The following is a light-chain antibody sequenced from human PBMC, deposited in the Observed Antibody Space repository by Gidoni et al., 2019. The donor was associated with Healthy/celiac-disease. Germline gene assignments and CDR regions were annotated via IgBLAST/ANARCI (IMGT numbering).Light chain of an antibody. V-gene: IGLV2-14*01. J-gene: IGLJ3*02. Sequence: QSALTQPASVSGSPGQSITISCTGTSSDVGGYNYVSWYQPHPGKAPKLMIYDLINRPSGVSNRVSGSKSGNTASLTISGLQAEDEADYYCSSYTSSSTSWVFGGGTKLTVL. CDR3: SSYTSSSTSWV. CDR1: SSDVGGYNY. CDR2: DLI.